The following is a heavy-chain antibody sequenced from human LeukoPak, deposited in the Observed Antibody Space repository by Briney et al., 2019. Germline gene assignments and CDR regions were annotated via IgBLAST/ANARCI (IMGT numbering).Heavy chain of an antibody. CDR2: ISSNGGST. CDR3: ARVSEWRAFDY. CDR1: GFTFSSYA. Sequence: GRSLRLSCAASGFTFSSYAMHWVRQAPGKGLEYVSAISSNGGSTYYANSVKGRFTISRDNSKNTLYLQMGSLRAEDMAVYYCARVSEWRAFDYWGQGTLVTVSS. V-gene: IGHV3-64*01. D-gene: IGHD1-14*01. J-gene: IGHJ4*02.